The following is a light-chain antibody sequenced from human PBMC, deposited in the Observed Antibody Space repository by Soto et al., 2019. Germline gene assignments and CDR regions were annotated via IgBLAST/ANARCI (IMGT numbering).Light chain of an antibody. CDR2: EVS. CDR1: SSDVGGYNY. J-gene: IGLJ2*01. CDR3: TSYAGSNNFVV. Sequence: QSDLTQRPSASGSPGQSVTLSCTGTSSDVGGYNYVSWYQQHPGKAPKLMIYEVSKRPSGVPDRFSGSKSGNTASLTVSGLQAEDEADYYCTSYAGSNNFVVFGGGTQLTVL. V-gene: IGLV2-8*01.